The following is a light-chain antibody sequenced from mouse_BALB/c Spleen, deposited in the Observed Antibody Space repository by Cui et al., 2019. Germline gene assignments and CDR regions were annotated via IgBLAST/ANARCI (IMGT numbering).Light chain of an antibody. Sequence: IRMIQPRTSLPVSDAETDTMSCKSSQSVLYSSNQKNYLAWYQQKPGQSPKLLFYWASTRESGVPDRFTGSGSGTDFTLTISSVQAEDLAVYYCHQYISAGTFGGGTKLEIK. CDR3: HQYISAGT. CDR2: WAS. J-gene: IGKJ1*01. V-gene: IGKV8-27*01. CDR1: QSVLYSSNQKNY.